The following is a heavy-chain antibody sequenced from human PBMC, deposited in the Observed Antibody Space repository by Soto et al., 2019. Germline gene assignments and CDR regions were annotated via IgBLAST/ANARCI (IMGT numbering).Heavy chain of an antibody. CDR1: GGTLSSYT. D-gene: IGHD2-15*01. Sequence: SVKVSCKASGGTLSSYTISWVRQAPGQGLEWMGRIIPILGIANYAQKFQGRVTITADKSTSTAYMELSSLRSEDTAVYYCAREINCSGGSCYPSRMAVWGQGTSVTVSS. CDR2: IIPILGIA. CDR3: AREINCSGGSCYPSRMAV. V-gene: IGHV1-69*04. J-gene: IGHJ6*02.